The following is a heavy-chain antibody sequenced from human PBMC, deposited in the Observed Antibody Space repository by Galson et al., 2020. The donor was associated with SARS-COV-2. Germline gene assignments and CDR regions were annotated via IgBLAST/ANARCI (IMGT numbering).Heavy chain of an antibody. D-gene: IGHD3-10*01. V-gene: IGHV6-1*01. Sequence: SQTLSLTCAISGDSVSSNSAAWNWIRQSPSRGLEWLGRTYYRSKWYNDYAVSVKSRITINPDTSKNQFSLQLNSVTPEDTAVYYCARDNGGILWFGDHIDYWGQGTLVTVSS. J-gene: IGHJ4*02. CDR2: TYYRSKWYN. CDR1: GDSVSSNSAA. CDR3: ARDNGGILWFGDHIDY.